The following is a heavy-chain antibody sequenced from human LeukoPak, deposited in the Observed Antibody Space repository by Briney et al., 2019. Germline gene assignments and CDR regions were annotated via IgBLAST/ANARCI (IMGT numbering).Heavy chain of an antibody. CDR2: ISDSGGTT. Sequence: GGSLRLSCVASGLTFSSYAMSWVRQAPGKGLEWVSTISDSGGTTYYADSVKGRFTISRDNSKNTLYLQMNSLRAEDTAVYYCAKIYRYDSSGYYYFDYWGQETLVTVSS. D-gene: IGHD3-22*01. CDR1: GLTFSSYA. V-gene: IGHV3-23*01. J-gene: IGHJ4*02. CDR3: AKIYRYDSSGYYYFDY.